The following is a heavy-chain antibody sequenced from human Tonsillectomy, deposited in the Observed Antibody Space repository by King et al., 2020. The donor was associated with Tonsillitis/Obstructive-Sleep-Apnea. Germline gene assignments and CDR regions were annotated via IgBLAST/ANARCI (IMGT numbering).Heavy chain of an antibody. V-gene: IGHV2-26*01. CDR3: ARIPYSSGWEPLYYFDY. Sequence: VTLKESGPVLVKPTETLTLTCTVSGFSLSNARMGVSWIRQPPGKALEWLAHIFSNDEKSYSTSLKSRLTISKDASKSQVVLTMTNMDPVDTATYYCARIPYSSGWEPLYYFDYWGQGTLVTVSS. J-gene: IGHJ4*02. CDR1: GFSLSNARMG. CDR2: IFSNDEK. D-gene: IGHD6-19*01.